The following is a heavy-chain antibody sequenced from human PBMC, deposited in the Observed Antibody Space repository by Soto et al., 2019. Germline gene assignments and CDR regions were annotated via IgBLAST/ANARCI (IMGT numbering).Heavy chain of an antibody. D-gene: IGHD3-22*01. CDR1: GGTFSSYP. J-gene: IGHJ3*02. Sequence: QVQVVQSGAEVKKPGSSVKVSCKASGGTFSSYPISWVRQAPGQGLEWMGGIIPIIGTAAYTQKFQGRVTITADKSTGTAYMVLSSLRSEDTALYYCATQSYYYDRSGYAYDAFYIWGQGTMVTVSS. CDR3: ATQSYYYDRSGYAYDAFYI. V-gene: IGHV1-69*06. CDR2: IIPIIGTA.